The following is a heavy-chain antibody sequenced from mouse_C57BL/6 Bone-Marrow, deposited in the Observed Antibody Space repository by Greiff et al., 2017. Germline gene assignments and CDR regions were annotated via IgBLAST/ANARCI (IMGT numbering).Heavy chain of an antibody. D-gene: IGHD2-3*01. J-gene: IGHJ4*01. CDR3: ASPDGYYFYYAMDY. V-gene: IGHV2-2*01. CDR1: GFSLTSYG. Sequence: QVQLKQSGPGLVQPSQSLSITCTVSGFSLTSYGVHWVRQSPGKGLEWLGVIWSGGSTDYNAAFISRLSISKDNSKSQVFFKMNSLQADDTAIYYCASPDGYYFYYAMDYWGQGTSVTVSS. CDR2: IWSGGST.